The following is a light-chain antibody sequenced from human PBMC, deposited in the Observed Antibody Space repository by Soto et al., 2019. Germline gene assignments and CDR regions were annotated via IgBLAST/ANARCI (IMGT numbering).Light chain of an antibody. CDR1: SGHSTYA. CDR2: VKSDGSH. CDR3: QTWGTGIRV. Sequence: QPVLTQSPSASASLGASVKLTCTLSSGHSTYAIAWHQKQPEQGPRYLMKVKSDGSHNKGDGIPDRFSGSSSGAERYLTISSLQSEDEADYYCQTWGTGIRVFGGGTKVTVL. V-gene: IGLV4-69*01. J-gene: IGLJ3*02.